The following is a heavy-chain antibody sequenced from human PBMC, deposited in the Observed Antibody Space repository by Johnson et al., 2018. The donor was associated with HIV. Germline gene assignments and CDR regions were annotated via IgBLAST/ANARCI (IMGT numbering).Heavy chain of an antibody. D-gene: IGHD6-19*01. Sequence: EVQLVESGGGLIQPGGSLRLSCAASEFTVSGGYMNWVRQAPGKGLEWVSVLYSGGSTYYADSVKGRFTIPRDNSKNTLYLQMNSLRAEDTALYYCARDLRNSGWSNGFDVWGQGTMVTVSS. J-gene: IGHJ3*01. CDR1: EFTVSGGY. V-gene: IGHV3-53*01. CDR3: ARDLRNSGWSNGFDV. CDR2: LYSGGST.